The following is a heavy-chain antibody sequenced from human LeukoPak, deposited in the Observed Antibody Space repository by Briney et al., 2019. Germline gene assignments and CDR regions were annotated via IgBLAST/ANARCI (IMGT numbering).Heavy chain of an antibody. D-gene: IGHD2-15*01. CDR2: IYYSGST. CDR1: GGSISSSSYY. Sequence: PSETLSLTCTVSGGSISSSSYYGGWIRQPPGKGLEGIGSIYYSGSTYYNPSLKSRVTISVDTSKNQFSLKLSSVTAADTAVYYCARGALKGYCSGGSCWTGTYYFDYWGQGTLVTVSS. J-gene: IGHJ4*02. V-gene: IGHV4-39*07. CDR3: ARGALKGYCSGGSCWTGTYYFDY.